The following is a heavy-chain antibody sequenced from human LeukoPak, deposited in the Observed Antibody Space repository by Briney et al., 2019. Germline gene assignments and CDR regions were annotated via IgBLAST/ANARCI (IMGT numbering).Heavy chain of an antibody. CDR3: ARTPLVITAKGFFDY. CDR2: IYWDNDD. J-gene: IGHJ4*02. CDR1: GFSLHTRGVG. Sequence: SGLTLVNPTQTLTLTCTFSGFSLHTRGVGVAWIRQPPGKALEWLALIYWDNDDRYSPSLKSRLTISKDASKNQVVLTMTNMDPVDTATYFCARTPLVITAKGFFDYWGQGTLVTVSS. V-gene: IGHV2-5*02. D-gene: IGHD4/OR15-4a*01.